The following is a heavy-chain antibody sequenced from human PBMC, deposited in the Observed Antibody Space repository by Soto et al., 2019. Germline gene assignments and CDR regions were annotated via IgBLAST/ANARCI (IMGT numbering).Heavy chain of an antibody. J-gene: IGHJ6*03. CDR2: IYYSGIT. CDR3: ASSVLGYCSGGSCYSPYYYYMDV. V-gene: IGHV4-59*08. Sequence: PSGTLSLTCTVSGGSISSYYWSWIRQPPGKGLEWIGYIYYSGITNYNPSLKSRVTISVDTSKKQFSLKLSSVTAGDTVVYYCASSVLGYCSGGSCYSPYYYYMDVWGKGTTDTVS. D-gene: IGHD2-15*01. CDR1: GGSISSYY.